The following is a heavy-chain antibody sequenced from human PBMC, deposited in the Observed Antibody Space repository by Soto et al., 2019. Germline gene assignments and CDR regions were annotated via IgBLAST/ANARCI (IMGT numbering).Heavy chain of an antibody. J-gene: IGHJ6*01. D-gene: IGHD2-21*01. CDR2: INPNTGGT. V-gene: IGHV1-2*02. CDR1: GYTFTGYY. Sequence: ASVKVSCKASGYTFTGYYILWVRQAPGQGLEWMAWINPNTGGTNYAQNFQGRVTMTRDTSISTAYMERSRLRYDDTAVYDCARRYVDVLATSLHCGADCCSRGDYFCMDVWGKGTTVTVAS. CDR3: ARRYVDVLATSLHCGADCCSRGDYFCMDV.